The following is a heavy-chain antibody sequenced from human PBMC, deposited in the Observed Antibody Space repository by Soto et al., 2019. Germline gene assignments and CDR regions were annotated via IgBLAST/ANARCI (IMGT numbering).Heavy chain of an antibody. D-gene: IGHD1-1*01. CDR1: GGSISSSSYY. V-gene: IGHV4-61*05. CDR3: ARGDDWKSSCFDP. Sequence: PSETLSLTCTVSGGSISSSSYYWGWVRQPPGKGLEWIGYISYSGNINYNPSLKSRVTISLDTSKNQFSLKLTSVTAADTAVYYCARGDDWKSSCFDPWGQGTQVTVSS. CDR2: ISYSGNI. J-gene: IGHJ5*02.